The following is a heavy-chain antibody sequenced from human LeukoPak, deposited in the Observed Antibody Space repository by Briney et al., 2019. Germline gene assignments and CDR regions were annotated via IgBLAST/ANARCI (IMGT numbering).Heavy chain of an antibody. V-gene: IGHV4-34*01. CDR1: GGSFVGYY. Sequence: SETLSLTCAVYGGSFVGYYWSWIRQAPGKGLEWIGEINHSGSTNYNPSLKSRVTISVDTSKNLFSLKLRYVAAADTAVYYRARGYGSGSYFVYWGQGTLVTVSS. CDR3: ARGYGSGSYFVY. D-gene: IGHD3-10*01. J-gene: IGHJ4*02. CDR2: INHSGST.